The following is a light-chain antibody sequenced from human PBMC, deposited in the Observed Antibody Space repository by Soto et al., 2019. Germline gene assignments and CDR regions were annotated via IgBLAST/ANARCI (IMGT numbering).Light chain of an antibody. J-gene: IGLJ2*01. V-gene: IGLV2-23*01. CDR3: CSYAGSSIPL. CDR1: SSDVGGYNL. Sequence: QSALTQPASMSGSPGQSITISCTGTSSDVGGYNLVSWYQQHPGKAPKLIIYEGNKRPSGVSNRFSGSKSGNTASLTISGLQAEDEADYYCCSYAGSSIPLFGGGTQLTVL. CDR2: EGN.